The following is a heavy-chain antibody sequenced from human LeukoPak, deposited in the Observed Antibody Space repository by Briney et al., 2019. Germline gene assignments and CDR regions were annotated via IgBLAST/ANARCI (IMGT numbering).Heavy chain of an antibody. Sequence: ASVKVSCKASGYTFTSYGISWVRQAPGQGLEWMGWISAYNGDTNYAQKLQGRVTMTTDTSTSTAYMDLRSLRSDDTAVYYCARDHQSRFTDYYYGTDVWGQGTTVTVSS. V-gene: IGHV1-18*01. J-gene: IGHJ6*02. CDR2: ISAYNGDT. CDR3: ARDHQSRFTDYYYGTDV. CDR1: GYTFTSYG. D-gene: IGHD3-10*01.